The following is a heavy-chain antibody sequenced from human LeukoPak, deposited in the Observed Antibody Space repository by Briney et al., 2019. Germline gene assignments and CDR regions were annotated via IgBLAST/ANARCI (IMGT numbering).Heavy chain of an antibody. D-gene: IGHD4-17*01. V-gene: IGHV3-15*01. CDR1: GFTFSSYS. J-gene: IGHJ4*02. Sequence: GGSLRLSCAASGFTFSSYSMNWVRQAPGKGLEWVGRIKSKTAGGTTDYPAPVKGRFIISRDDSKNMLYLQMNSLKTEDTALYYCATDLGDYGDYIREWGQGTLVTVSS. CDR2: IKSKTAGGTT. CDR3: ATDLGDYGDYIRE.